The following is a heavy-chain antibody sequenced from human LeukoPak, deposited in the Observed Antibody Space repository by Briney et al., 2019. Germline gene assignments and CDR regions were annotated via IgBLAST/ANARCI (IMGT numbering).Heavy chain of an antibody. CDR2: IYDVGGT. CDR1: GFSVTRSS. D-gene: IGHD2-8*02. CDR3: ARFRGQWALVD. V-gene: IGHV3-53*01. Sequence: QSGGSLRLSCATSGFSVTRSSTSWVRQAPGKGLEWVSLIYDVGGTYYADSVKGRFTSSRDNSKNTLDLQMNSLRAEDTAVYYCARFRGQWALVDWGQGTLVIASS. J-gene: IGHJ4*02.